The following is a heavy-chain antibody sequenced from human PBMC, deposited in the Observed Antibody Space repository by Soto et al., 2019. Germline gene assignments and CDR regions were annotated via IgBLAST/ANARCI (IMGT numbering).Heavy chain of an antibody. V-gene: IGHV3-33*01. CDR2: IWYDGSNK. CDR1: GFTFSSYG. CDR3: ARDYYDFWSGYYPLRPYYYYGMDV. Sequence: GGSLRLSCAASGFTFSSYGMHWVRQAPGKGLEWVAVIWYDGSNKYYADSVKGRFTISRDNSKNTLYLQMNSLRAEDTAVYYCARDYYDFWSGYYPLRPYYYYGMDVWGQGTTVTVSS. J-gene: IGHJ6*02. D-gene: IGHD3-3*01.